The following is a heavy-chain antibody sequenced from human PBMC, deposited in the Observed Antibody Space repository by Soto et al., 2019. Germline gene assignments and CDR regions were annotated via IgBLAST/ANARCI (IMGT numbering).Heavy chain of an antibody. Sequence: PEETVSKAPCSTVTSYCISWVRQAPRQGREWMGWISAYNGNTSYAQKLQGRVTMTTDTSTSTAYMELRSLRSDDTAVYYCARYDSSGPVDYWSQGTLVPSPQ. CDR2: ISAYNGNT. CDR1: CSTVTSYC. J-gene: IGHJ4*02. CDR3: ARYDSSGPVDY. V-gene: IGHV1-18*01. D-gene: IGHD3-22*01.